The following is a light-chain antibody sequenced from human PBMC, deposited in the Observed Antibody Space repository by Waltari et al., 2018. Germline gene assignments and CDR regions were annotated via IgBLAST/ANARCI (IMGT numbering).Light chain of an antibody. CDR2: ANY. Sequence: QSVLTQPPSTSGTPGQRVTISCSGSTSNIGTNTCTWYQLLPGTAPKTVIFANYHRPSGVPDRFSASKSGTSASLVISGLQSEDEADYFCATWDDSLSGRVFGGGTKVTVL. V-gene: IGLV1-44*01. CDR1: TSNIGTNT. CDR3: ATWDDSLSGRV. J-gene: IGLJ3*02.